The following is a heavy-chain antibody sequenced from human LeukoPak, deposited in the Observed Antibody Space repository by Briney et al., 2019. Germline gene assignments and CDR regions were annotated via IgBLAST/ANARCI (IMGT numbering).Heavy chain of an antibody. Sequence: GSTDYNPSLKSRVTISVDTSKNQFSLKLSSLIAADTAVYYCARGLYDTSGYYLSYFDYRGQGTLVTVSS. CDR2: GST. D-gene: IGHD3-22*01. J-gene: IGHJ4*02. V-gene: IGHV4-59*09. CDR3: ARGLYDTSGYYLSYFDY.